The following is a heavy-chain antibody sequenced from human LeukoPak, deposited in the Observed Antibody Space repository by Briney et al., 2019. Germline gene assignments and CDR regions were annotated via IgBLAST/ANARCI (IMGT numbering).Heavy chain of an antibody. Sequence: GGSLRLSCAGSGFTFSSSSMNWVRQAPGKGLEWVSSISTSNSYIYYADSVKGRFTISRDNAKNSLYLQMNSLRAEDTAVYYCARDDSSGYYFDYWGQGTLVTVSS. CDR3: ARDDSSGYYFDY. V-gene: IGHV3-21*04. D-gene: IGHD3-22*01. CDR2: ISTSNSYI. CDR1: GFTFSSSS. J-gene: IGHJ4*02.